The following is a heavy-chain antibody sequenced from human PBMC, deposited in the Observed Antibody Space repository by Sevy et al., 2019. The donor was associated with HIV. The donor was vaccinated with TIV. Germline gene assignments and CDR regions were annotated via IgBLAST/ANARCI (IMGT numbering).Heavy chain of an antibody. CDR3: AKDLAGPGRRYFDY. J-gene: IGHJ4*02. V-gene: IGHV3-30*02. D-gene: IGHD6-13*01. CDR1: GFTFSNYG. CDR2: IRYDGSDK. Sequence: GGSLRLSCAASGFTFSNYGMHWVRQVPGKGLEWVTFIRYDGSDKYYAASVKGRFTISRDDSKNTLYLQMDSLRAEDTSIYYCAKDLAGPGRRYFDYWGQGTLVTVSS.